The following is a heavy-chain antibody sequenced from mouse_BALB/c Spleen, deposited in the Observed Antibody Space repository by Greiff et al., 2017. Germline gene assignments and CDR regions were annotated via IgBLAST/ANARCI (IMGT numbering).Heavy chain of an antibody. CDR3: ARTYYRYDGGWFAY. V-gene: IGHV14-3*02. J-gene: IGHJ3*01. D-gene: IGHD2-14*01. Sequence: EVHLVESGAELVKPGASVKLSCTASGFNIKDTYMHWVKQRPEQGLEWIGRIDPANGNTKYDPKFQGKATITADTSSNTAYLQLSSLTSEDTAVYYCARTYYRYDGGWFAYWGQGTLVTVSA. CDR2: IDPANGNT. CDR1: GFNIKDTY.